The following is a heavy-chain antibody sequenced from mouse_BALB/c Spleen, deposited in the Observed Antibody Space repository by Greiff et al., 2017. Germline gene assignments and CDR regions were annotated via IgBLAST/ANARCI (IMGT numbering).Heavy chain of an antibody. Sequence: DVMLVESGGGLVKPGGSLKLSCAASGFTFSSYAMSWVRQSPEKRLEWVAEISSGGSYTYYPDTVTGRFTISRDNAKNTLYLEMSSLRSEDTAMYYCARDEDYGNYDYWGQGTTLTVSS. CDR3: ARDEDYGNYDY. J-gene: IGHJ2*01. V-gene: IGHV5-9-4*01. CDR1: GFTFSSYA. D-gene: IGHD2-1*01. CDR2: ISSGGSYT.